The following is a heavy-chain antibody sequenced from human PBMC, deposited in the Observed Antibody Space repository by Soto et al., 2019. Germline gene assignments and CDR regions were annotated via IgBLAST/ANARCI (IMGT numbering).Heavy chain of an antibody. J-gene: IGHJ6*02. CDR2: IDPSDSYT. CDR1: GYSFTSYW. Sequence: PGESLKISCNGSGYSFTSYWISWVRQMPGKGLEWMGRIDPSDSYTNYSPSFQGHVTISADKSISTAYLQWSSLKASDTAMYYCARHETGIVGATSYYYGMDVWGQGTTVTVSS. CDR3: ARHETGIVGATSYYYGMDV. V-gene: IGHV5-10-1*01. D-gene: IGHD1-26*01.